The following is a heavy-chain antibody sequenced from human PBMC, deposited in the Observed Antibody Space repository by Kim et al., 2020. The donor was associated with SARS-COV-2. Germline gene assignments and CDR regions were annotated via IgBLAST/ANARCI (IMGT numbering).Heavy chain of an antibody. J-gene: IGHJ4*02. Sequence: SETLSLTCAVYGGSFSGYYWSWIRQPPGKGLEWIGEINHSGSTNYNPSLKSRVTISVDTSKNQFSLKLSSVTAADTAVYFCARGRGVLDYWGQGTLVTVSS. D-gene: IGHD3-10*01. CDR1: GGSFSGYY. CDR3: ARGRGVLDY. V-gene: IGHV4-34*01. CDR2: INHSGST.